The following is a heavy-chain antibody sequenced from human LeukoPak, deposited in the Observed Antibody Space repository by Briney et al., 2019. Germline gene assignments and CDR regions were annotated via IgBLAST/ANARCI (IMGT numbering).Heavy chain of an antibody. CDR2: IYRTGST. J-gene: IGHJ4*02. CDR1: GGSISSNNW. D-gene: IGHD3-22*01. Sequence: SETLSLTCAVSGGSISSNNWWSWVRQPPGKGLEWIGEIYRTGSTNYNPSLKSRVTISVDKSKNQFSLKLSSVTAADTAVYYCARVALYESSGYNYFDYWGQGTLVTVSP. V-gene: IGHV4-4*02. CDR3: ARVALYESSGYNYFDY.